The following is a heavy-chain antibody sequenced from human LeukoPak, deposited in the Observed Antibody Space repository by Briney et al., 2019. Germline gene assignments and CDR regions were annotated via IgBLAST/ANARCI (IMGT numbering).Heavy chain of an antibody. Sequence: GGSLRLSCAASGFTFSSYWMHWVRQAPGKGLVWVSRINTDGSSTSYADSVNGRFTFSRDNAKNSLYLQMDSLRVEDTAVYYCARAGSHRNSGYDYWGQGTLVTVSS. CDR3: ARAGSHRNSGYDY. J-gene: IGHJ4*02. CDR2: INTDGSST. D-gene: IGHD5-12*01. CDR1: GFTFSSYW. V-gene: IGHV3-74*01.